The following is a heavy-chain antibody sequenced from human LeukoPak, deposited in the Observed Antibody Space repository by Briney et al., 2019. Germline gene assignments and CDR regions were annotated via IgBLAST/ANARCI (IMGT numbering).Heavy chain of an antibody. CDR1: GYTFTGYY. CDR2: INPNSGGT. CDR3: ARGQLLRGYSYGYLNY. J-gene: IGHJ4*02. V-gene: IGHV1-2*02. D-gene: IGHD5-18*01. Sequence: ASVKVSCKASGYTFTGYYMHWVRQAPGQGLEWMGWINPNSGGTNYAQKFQGRVTMTRDTSISTAYMELSRLRSDDTAVYYCARGQLLRGYSYGYLNYWGQGTLVTVSS.